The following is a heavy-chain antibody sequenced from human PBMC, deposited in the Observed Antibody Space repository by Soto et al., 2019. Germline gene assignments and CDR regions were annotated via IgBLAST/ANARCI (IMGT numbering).Heavy chain of an antibody. D-gene: IGHD2-2*01. CDR3: AKDRFVVVPAAIRFDY. Sequence: EVQLLESGGGLVQPGGSLRLSCAASGFTFSSYAMSWFRQAPGKGLEWVSAISGSGGSTYYADSVKGRFTISRDNSKNTLYRQMNSLRAEDTAVYYCAKDRFVVVPAAIRFDYWGQGTLVAVAS. CDR1: GFTFSSYA. CDR2: ISGSGGST. V-gene: IGHV3-23*01. J-gene: IGHJ4*02.